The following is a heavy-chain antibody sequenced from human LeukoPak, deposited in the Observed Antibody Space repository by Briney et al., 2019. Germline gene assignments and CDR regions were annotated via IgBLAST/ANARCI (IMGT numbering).Heavy chain of an antibody. Sequence: GRSLRLSCAASGFIFSSYAMHWVRQAPGKGLEYVSAISSNGGSTYYANSVKGRFTISRDNSKNTLYLQMGSLRAEDMAVYYCARVGYTSYYYYGMDVWGQGTTVTVSS. CDR1: GFIFSSYA. CDR3: ARVGYTSYYYYGMDV. J-gene: IGHJ6*02. D-gene: IGHD6-13*01. V-gene: IGHV3-64*01. CDR2: ISSNGGST.